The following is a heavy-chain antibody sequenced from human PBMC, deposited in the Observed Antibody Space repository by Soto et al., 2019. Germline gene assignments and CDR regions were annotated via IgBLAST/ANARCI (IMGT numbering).Heavy chain of an antibody. CDR1: GFTFSSYA. Sequence: QVQLVESGGGVVQPGRSLRLSCAASGFTFSSYAMHWVRQAPGKGLEWVAVISYDGSNKYYADSVKGRFTISRDNSKNTLYLQMNSLRAEDTAVYYCARDRQYSSSWLDYWGQGTLVTVS. J-gene: IGHJ4*02. CDR3: ARDRQYSSSWLDY. CDR2: ISYDGSNK. V-gene: IGHV3-30-3*01. D-gene: IGHD6-13*01.